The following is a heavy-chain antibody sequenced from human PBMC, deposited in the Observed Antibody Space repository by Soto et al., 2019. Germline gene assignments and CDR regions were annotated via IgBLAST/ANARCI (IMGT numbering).Heavy chain of an antibody. CDR1: GGSISSGGYY. CDR3: ARDLRYGDYESYGMDV. J-gene: IGHJ6*02. D-gene: IGHD4-17*01. CDR2: IYYSGST. V-gene: IGHV4-31*03. Sequence: QVQLQESGPGLVKPSQTLSLTCTVSGGSISSGGYYWSWIRQHPGKGLEWIGYIYYSGSTYYNPSLKSRVTIPVHTSKNQFSLKLSSVTAADTAVYYCARDLRYGDYESYGMDVWGQGTTVTVSS.